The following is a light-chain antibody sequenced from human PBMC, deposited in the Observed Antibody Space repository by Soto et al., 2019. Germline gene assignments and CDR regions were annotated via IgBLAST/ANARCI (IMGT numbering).Light chain of an antibody. J-gene: IGLJ1*01. Sequence: QSALTQPASVSGSLGQSITISCTGTSSDVGGYNYVSWYQQHPGKAPKLMIYEVSNRPSGVSNRFSGSKSGNTASLTISGLQAEDEADYYCSSYTSSSTLYVFGTGTKV. CDR3: SSYTSSSTLYV. V-gene: IGLV2-14*01. CDR2: EVS. CDR1: SSDVGGYNY.